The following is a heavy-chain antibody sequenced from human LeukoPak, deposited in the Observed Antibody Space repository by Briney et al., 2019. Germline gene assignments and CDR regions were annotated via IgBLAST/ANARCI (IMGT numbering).Heavy chain of an antibody. Sequence: GGSLRLSCAASGFAFSNYAMNWVRQAPGKGLEWVSSVRESGDSTYYADSVKGRFTISRDNSKSMVYLQMNSLRAEDTAIYYCAKSRVTYSASCDCWGQGTLVTVSS. V-gene: IGHV3-23*01. CDR2: VRESGDST. CDR3: AKSRVTYSASCDC. CDR1: GFAFSNYA. D-gene: IGHD3-10*01. J-gene: IGHJ4*02.